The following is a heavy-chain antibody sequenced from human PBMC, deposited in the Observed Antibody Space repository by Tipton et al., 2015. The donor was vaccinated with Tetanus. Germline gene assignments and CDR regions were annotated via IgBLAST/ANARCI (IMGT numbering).Heavy chain of an antibody. Sequence: QVQLVQSGAEVKKPGASVKVSCKASGYTFTGYYMYWVRQAPGQGLEWMGWIDPNSGGTVYAQKFQGGVTMTRDTSISTAYMELSRLRSDDTAVYYCARDRGDYIYYGMDVWGPGTTVTVSS. CDR1: GYTFTGYY. D-gene: IGHD3-22*01. V-gene: IGHV1-2*02. CDR3: ARDRGDYIYYGMDV. CDR2: IDPNSGGT. J-gene: IGHJ6*02.